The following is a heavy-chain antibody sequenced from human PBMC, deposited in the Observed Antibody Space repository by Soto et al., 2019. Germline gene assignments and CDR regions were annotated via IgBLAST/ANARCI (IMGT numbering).Heavy chain of an antibody. D-gene: IGHD2-15*01. CDR3: ANNPLSTTGGIEYFQH. J-gene: IGHJ1*01. V-gene: IGHV3-23*01. CDR2: IKNTGGST. CDR1: GFIFSNYA. Sequence: EVQLLESGGGLVQPGGSLRLSCAASGFIFSNYALSWVRQAPGMRLEWVSSIKNTGGSTYYADSVKGRFTISRDNSKNTLYLNMNSRRAEDTAVYFCANNPLSTTGGIEYFQHWGRGTLVTVSS.